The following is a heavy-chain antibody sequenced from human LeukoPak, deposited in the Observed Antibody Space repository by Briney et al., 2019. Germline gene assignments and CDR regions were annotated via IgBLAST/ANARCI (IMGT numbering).Heavy chain of an antibody. D-gene: IGHD4/OR15-4a*01. CDR2: ISGSGDST. V-gene: IGHV3-23*01. Sequence: GGSLRLSCAASGFTFSSYAMSWVRQAPGKGLEWVSAISGSGDSTYYADSVKGRFTISRDKSKNTLYLQMNSLRAEDTAFYYCARDSYGADYWGQGTLVTVSS. CDR1: GFTFSSYA. J-gene: IGHJ4*02. CDR3: ARDSYGADY.